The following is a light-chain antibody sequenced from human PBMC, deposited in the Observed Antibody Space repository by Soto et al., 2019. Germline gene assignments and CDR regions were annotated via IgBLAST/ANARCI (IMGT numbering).Light chain of an antibody. CDR3: QQYGGSPLFT. J-gene: IGKJ3*01. Sequence: ESVLTQSPGTLALSPGERATLSCRASQSVSSSYLAWYQQKPGQAPRLLIYGASSRATGIPDRFSGSGSETDFTRTISRLEPEDGAVYYCQQYGGSPLFTFGPGTKVDIK. CDR2: GAS. CDR1: QSVSSSY. V-gene: IGKV3-20*01.